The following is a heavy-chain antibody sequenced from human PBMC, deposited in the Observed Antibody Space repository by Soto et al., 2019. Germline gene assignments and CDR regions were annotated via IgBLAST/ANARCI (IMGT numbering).Heavy chain of an antibody. CDR3: AGIQNNWFDP. Sequence: EVQLVESGGGLVQPGGSLRLTCTAAGFTFSSSWMAWVRQAPGKGREWVGNIKHDGSEVYYLDSVRGRFTISRDSAWKSLYLQVNSLRAEDTAVYYCAGIQNNWFDPWGQGTLVAVSS. J-gene: IGHJ5*02. V-gene: IGHV3-7*01. CDR2: IKHDGSEV. CDR1: GFTFSSSW.